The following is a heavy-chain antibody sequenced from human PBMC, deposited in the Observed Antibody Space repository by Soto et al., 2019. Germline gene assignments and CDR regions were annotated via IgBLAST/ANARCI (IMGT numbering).Heavy chain of an antibody. J-gene: IGHJ4*02. Sequence: SETLSLTCAVSGGSISSGGYSWSWIRQPPGKGLEWIGYIYHSGSTYYNPSLKSRVTISVDTPKNQFSLKLSSVTAADTAVYYCARHDYGGFGLWGQGTLVTVSS. D-gene: IGHD4-17*01. CDR1: GGSISSGGYS. CDR3: ARHDYGGFGL. V-gene: IGHV4-30-2*03. CDR2: IYHSGST.